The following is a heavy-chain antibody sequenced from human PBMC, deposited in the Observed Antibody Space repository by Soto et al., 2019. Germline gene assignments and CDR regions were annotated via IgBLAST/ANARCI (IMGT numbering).Heavy chain of an antibody. D-gene: IGHD1-7*01. J-gene: IGHJ4*02. Sequence: QVQLVQSGAEVKKPGASVRVSCKASGYTFTSYGISWVRQAPGQGLEWMGWISAYNGNTHYAQKLQDRVTMTTDTSTSTAYMELRSLRSDDTAVYYCATTPGARTGTTSLRSDYWGQGTLVTVSS. CDR2: ISAYNGNT. CDR1: GYTFTSYG. CDR3: ATTPGARTGTTSLRSDY. V-gene: IGHV1-18*01.